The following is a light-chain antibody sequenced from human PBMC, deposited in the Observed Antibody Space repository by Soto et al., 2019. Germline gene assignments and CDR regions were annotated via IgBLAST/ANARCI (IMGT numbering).Light chain of an antibody. Sequence: DIQMTQSPSSLSASVGDGVTITCRASQSISNYVNWYQQKPGKAPKLLIYAASRLQSGVPSRFIGTGSRTDFTLNISSLQPEDFATYYCQETFSTPSFTFGGGTKVEI. CDR3: QETFSTPSFT. CDR2: AAS. J-gene: IGKJ4*01. V-gene: IGKV1-39*01. CDR1: QSISNY.